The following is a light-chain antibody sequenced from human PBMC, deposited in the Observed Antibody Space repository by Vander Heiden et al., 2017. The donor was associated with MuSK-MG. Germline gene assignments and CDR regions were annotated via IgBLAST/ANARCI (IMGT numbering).Light chain of an antibody. CDR1: QSVSSY. V-gene: IGKV3-11*01. CDR2: DAS. CDR3: QQRSNWPLIT. Sequence: EIVLTQSPATLSLSPGERATLSCRASQSVSSYLAWYQQQPGQAPRLLIYDASNRDTGIPAKFSGSGSGTDFTLTISSLEPEDSAVYYCQQRSNWPLITFGQGTLLEIK. J-gene: IGKJ5*01.